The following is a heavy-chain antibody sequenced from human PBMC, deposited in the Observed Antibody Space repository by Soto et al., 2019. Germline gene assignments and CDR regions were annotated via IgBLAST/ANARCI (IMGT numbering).Heavy chain of an antibody. Sequence: KASETLSLTCAVYGGSFSGYYWSWIRQPPGKGLEWIGEINHSGSTNYNPSLKSRVTISVDTSKNQFSLKLSSVTAADTAVYYCASGYSNYGNGMDVWGQGTTVTVSS. V-gene: IGHV4-34*01. CDR3: ASGYSNYGNGMDV. D-gene: IGHD4-4*01. CDR1: GGSFSGYY. CDR2: INHSGST. J-gene: IGHJ6*02.